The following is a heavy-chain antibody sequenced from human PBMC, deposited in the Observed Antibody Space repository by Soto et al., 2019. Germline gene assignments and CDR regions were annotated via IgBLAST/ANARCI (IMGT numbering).Heavy chain of an antibody. D-gene: IGHD2-8*01. Sequence: ASVKVSCKASGYTFTGYYMHWVRQAPGQGLEWMGWINPNSGGTNYAQKFQGRVTMTRDTSISTAYMELSRLRSDDTAVYYCARGRRRMVYATLSGMDVWGQGTTVTVSS. V-gene: IGHV1-2*02. CDR1: GYTFTGYY. CDR3: ARGRRRMVYATLSGMDV. CDR2: INPNSGGT. J-gene: IGHJ6*02.